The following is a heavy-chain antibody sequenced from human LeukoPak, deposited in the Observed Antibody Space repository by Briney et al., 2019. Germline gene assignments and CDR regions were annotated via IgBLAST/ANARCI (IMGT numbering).Heavy chain of an antibody. CDR2: THHTGSS. V-gene: IGHV4-30-2*01. CDR1: GGSLNSGSYS. Sequence: TQTLSLTCAVSGGSLNSGSYSWSWIRQPPGKGLEWIGCTHHTGSSSHNPSLKSRVTISLEAYNNQFSLRLSSVTAADTAVYYCASLYYGDYISYFDYWGQGIMVSASS. J-gene: IGHJ4*02. D-gene: IGHD4-17*01. CDR3: ASLYYGDYISYFDY.